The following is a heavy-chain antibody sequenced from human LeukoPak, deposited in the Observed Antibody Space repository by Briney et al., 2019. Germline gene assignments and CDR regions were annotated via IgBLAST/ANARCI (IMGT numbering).Heavy chain of an antibody. J-gene: IGHJ4*02. V-gene: IGHV3-23*01. CDR3: AKPARTDYADY. CDR2: ISGSGRNT. CDR1: GFTFA. D-gene: IGHD1-14*01. Sequence: PGGSLRLSCAASGFTFAMNWVRQAPGRGLEWVSAISGSGRNTYYADFVKGRFTISRYNSKNTLYLQMNSLRAEDTAVYYCAKPARTDYADYWGQGTLVTVSS.